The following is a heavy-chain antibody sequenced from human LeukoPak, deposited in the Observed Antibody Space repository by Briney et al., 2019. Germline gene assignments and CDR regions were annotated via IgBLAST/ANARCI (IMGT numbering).Heavy chain of an antibody. CDR1: GGSISSYY. CDR3: ARGLLRYFDWSPLVY. D-gene: IGHD3-9*01. CDR2: IYTSGST. Sequence: SETLSLTCTVSGGSISSYYWSWIRQPAGKGLEWIGRIYTSGSTNYNPSLKSRVTMSVDTSKNQFSLKLSSVTAADTAVYYCARGLLRYFDWSPLVYWGQGTLVTVSS. V-gene: IGHV4-4*07. J-gene: IGHJ4*02.